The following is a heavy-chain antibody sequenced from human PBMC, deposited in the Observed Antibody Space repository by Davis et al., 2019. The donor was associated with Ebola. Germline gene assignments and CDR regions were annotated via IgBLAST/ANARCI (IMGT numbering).Heavy chain of an antibody. CDR2: ISYDGSDK. CDR3: AKDYYDSSGRYFDL. J-gene: IGHJ2*01. D-gene: IGHD3-22*01. Sequence: GGSLRLSCAASGFSFSDYYMTWIRQAPGKGLEWVAVISYDGSDKYYADSVKGRFTVSRDNSKNTLYLQMNSLSAEDTALYYCAKDYYDSSGRYFDLWGRGTLVTVSS. V-gene: IGHV3-30*18. CDR1: GFSFSDYY.